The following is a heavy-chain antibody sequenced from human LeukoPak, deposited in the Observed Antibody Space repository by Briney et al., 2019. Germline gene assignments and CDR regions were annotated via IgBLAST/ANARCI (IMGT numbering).Heavy chain of an antibody. CDR3: ATPYTSGWYNY. D-gene: IGHD6-19*01. CDR1: GFIFSSYW. Sequence: GGSLRLSCAASGFIFSSYWMHWVRHAPGKGLAWVSRINTDGSSTSYADSVKGRFTISRDNAKNTLYLQMNSLRAEDTAVYYCATPYTSGWYNYWGQGTLVTVSS. V-gene: IGHV3-74*01. CDR2: INTDGSST. J-gene: IGHJ4*02.